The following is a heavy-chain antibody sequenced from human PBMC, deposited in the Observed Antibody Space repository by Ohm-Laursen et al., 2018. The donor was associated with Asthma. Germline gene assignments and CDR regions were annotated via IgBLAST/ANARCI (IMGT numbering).Heavy chain of an antibody. Sequence: SLRLSCAASGFTFSSYAMSWVRQAPGKGLEWVSAISGSGGSTNYADSVKGRFTISRDNAKNSLYLQMNSLRAEDTAVYYCAKGGDHYGSGTYYDNWGQGTLVTVSS. CDR1: GFTFSSYA. CDR2: ISGSGGST. CDR3: AKGGDHYGSGTYYDN. D-gene: IGHD3-10*01. J-gene: IGHJ4*02. V-gene: IGHV3-23*01.